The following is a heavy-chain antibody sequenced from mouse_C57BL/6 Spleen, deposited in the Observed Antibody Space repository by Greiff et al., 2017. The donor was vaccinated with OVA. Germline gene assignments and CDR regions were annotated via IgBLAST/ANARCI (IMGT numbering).Heavy chain of an antibody. Sequence: VQLQQSGAELVRPGASVTLSCKASGYTFTDYEMHWVKQTPVHGLEWIGAIDPETGGTAYNQKFKGKAILTADKSSSTAYMELRSLTSEDSAVYYCTSLYDYDGAMDYWGQGTSVTVSS. J-gene: IGHJ4*01. CDR2: IDPETGGT. CDR1: GYTFTDYE. D-gene: IGHD2-4*01. CDR3: TSLYDYDGAMDY. V-gene: IGHV1-15*01.